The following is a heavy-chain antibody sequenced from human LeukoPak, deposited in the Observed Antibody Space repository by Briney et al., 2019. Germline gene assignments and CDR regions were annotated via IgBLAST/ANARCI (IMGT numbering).Heavy chain of an antibody. CDR1: GFTFSSYA. Sequence: GGPLRLSCAASGFTFSSYAMHWVRQAPGKGLEWVAVISYDGSNKYYADSVKGRFTISRDNSKNTLYLQMNSLRAEDTAVYYCAREESWEASFDYWGQGTLVTVSS. V-gene: IGHV3-30-3*01. D-gene: IGHD6-13*01. CDR3: AREESWEASFDY. J-gene: IGHJ4*02. CDR2: ISYDGSNK.